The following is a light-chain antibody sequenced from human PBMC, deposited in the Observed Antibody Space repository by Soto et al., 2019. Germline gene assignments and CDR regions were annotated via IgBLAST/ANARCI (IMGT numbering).Light chain of an antibody. CDR2: AAS. Sequence: EIVMTQSPATLSVSPGERATLSCRASQSVSDSLAWYQQKPGQAPRLLIYAASTRATGIPARFSGSGSGTEFTLTISSLQSEDFAVYYCQQYNNWPPLTFGGGTRWIS. CDR1: QSVSDS. CDR3: QQYNNWPPLT. J-gene: IGKJ4*01. V-gene: IGKV3-15*01.